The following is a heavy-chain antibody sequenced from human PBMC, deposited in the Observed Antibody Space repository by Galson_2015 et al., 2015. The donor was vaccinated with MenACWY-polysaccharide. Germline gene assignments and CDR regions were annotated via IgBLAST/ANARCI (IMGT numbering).Heavy chain of an antibody. V-gene: IGHV3-30*18. Sequence: SLRLSCAASGFTFNDFGMHWVRQAPGKGLEWVAVISNDGTVDYSADSVKGRFFISRANSKNTVYLQMNSLRVEDTALFYCTKECQRMRASQVPQVRRFAVDSWGQGTMVAVSS. CDR2: ISNDGTVD. CDR1: GFTFNDFG. CDR3: TKECQRMRASQVPQVRRFAVDS. D-gene: IGHD3-3*01. J-gene: IGHJ3*01.